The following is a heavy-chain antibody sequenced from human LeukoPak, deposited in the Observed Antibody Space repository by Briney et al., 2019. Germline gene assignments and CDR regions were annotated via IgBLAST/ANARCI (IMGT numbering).Heavy chain of an antibody. CDR3: ARTIVATIGPVWFDP. V-gene: IGHV4-39*07. CDR1: GSSLSSSNYY. Sequence: SETLSLTCTVSGSSLSSSNYYWGWIRQPPGKGLEWVGSIYYSGSTYYNPSLKSRVTISVDTSKNQFSLKLSSVTAADTAVYYCARTIVATIGPVWFDPWGQGTLVTVSS. D-gene: IGHD5-12*01. CDR2: IYYSGST. J-gene: IGHJ5*02.